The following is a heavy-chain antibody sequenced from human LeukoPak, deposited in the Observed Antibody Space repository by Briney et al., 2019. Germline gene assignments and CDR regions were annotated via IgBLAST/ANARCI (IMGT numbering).Heavy chain of an antibody. Sequence: SETLSLTCTVSGGSISSSSYYWGWIRQPPGKGLEWIGSIYYSGSTYYNPSLKSRVTISVDTSKNQFSLKLSSVTAADTAVYYCARDVNPTPRYFDLWGRGTLVTVSS. D-gene: IGHD2/OR15-2a*01. CDR2: IYYSGST. CDR3: ARDVNPTPRYFDL. V-gene: IGHV4-39*07. J-gene: IGHJ2*01. CDR1: GGSISSSSYY.